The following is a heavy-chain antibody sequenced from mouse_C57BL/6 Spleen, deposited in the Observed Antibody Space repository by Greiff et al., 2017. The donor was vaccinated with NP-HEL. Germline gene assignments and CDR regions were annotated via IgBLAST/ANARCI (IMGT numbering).Heavy chain of an antibody. J-gene: IGHJ2*01. CDR2: IYPGGGYT. CDR3: ARRYGSSRYYFDY. V-gene: IGHV1-63*01. D-gene: IGHD1-1*01. Sequence: VQLKESRAELVRPGTSVKMSCKASGYTFTNYWIGWAKQRPGHGLEWIGDIYPGGGYTNYNEKFKGKATLTADKSSSTAYMQFSSLTSEDSAIYYCARRYGSSRYYFDYWGQGTTLTVSS. CDR1: GYTFTNYW.